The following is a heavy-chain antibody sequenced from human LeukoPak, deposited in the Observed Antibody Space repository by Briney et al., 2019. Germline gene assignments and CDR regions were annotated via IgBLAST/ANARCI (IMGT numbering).Heavy chain of an antibody. CDR1: GFIFSNYA. V-gene: IGHV3-23*01. CDR2: ICGRDGGT. D-gene: IGHD2/OR15-2a*01. Sequence: GGSLRLSCAASGFIFSNYAMRWVRQAPGKGLEWVSAICGRDGGTYYADSVKGRFTVSRDDPKNPLYLQMNPLSADDTALYYCATSIGYSYTLDVWGQGTTVTVSS. J-gene: IGHJ6*02. CDR3: ATSIGYSYTLDV.